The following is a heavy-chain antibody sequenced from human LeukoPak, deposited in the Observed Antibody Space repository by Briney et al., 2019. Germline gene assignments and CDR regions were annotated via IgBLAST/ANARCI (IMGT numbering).Heavy chain of an antibody. Sequence: GGSLRLSCAASGFTFTSYGMSWVRQAPGKGLEWVSAISGSGRTTYYADSVKGRFTISRDSSRNTLYLQIHTLRAEDTAVYYCARDRFSGYYYDSSGYYVDYWGQGTLVTVSS. CDR1: GFTFTSYG. V-gene: IGHV3-23*01. J-gene: IGHJ4*02. D-gene: IGHD3-22*01. CDR2: ISGSGRTT. CDR3: ARDRFSGYYYDSSGYYVDY.